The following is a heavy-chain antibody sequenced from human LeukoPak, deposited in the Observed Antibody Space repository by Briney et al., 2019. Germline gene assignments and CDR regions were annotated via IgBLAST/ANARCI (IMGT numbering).Heavy chain of an antibody. CDR1: GGSFSGYY. Sequence: SETLSLTCAVYGGSFSGYYWSWIRQPPGKGLEWIGEINHSGSTNYNPSLKSRVTISVDTSKNQFSLKLSSVTAADTAVYYCARGLGSSWSYYYYYMDVWGKGTTVTISS. V-gene: IGHV4-34*01. J-gene: IGHJ6*03. CDR3: ARGLGSSWSYYYYYMDV. CDR2: INHSGST. D-gene: IGHD6-13*01.